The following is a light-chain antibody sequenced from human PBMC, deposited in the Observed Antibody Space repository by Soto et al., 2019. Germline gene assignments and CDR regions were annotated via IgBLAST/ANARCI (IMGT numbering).Light chain of an antibody. Sequence: EIVLTQSPGTLSLSPRERATPSCRASQSVSSRNLAWYQQKPGQAPRLLIYGASSRATGIPDRFSGSGSVTDFTLTINRLEPEDFAVYYCQQYSDLPYTFGQGTKLEVK. J-gene: IGKJ2*01. V-gene: IGKV3-20*01. CDR2: GAS. CDR1: QSVSSRN. CDR3: QQYSDLPYT.